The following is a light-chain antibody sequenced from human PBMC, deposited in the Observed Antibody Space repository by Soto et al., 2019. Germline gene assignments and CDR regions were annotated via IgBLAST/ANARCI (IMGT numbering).Light chain of an antibody. CDR1: QSVSSSS. J-gene: IGKJ4*01. CDR2: AAS. Sequence: EIVLTQSPGTLSLSPGEGATLSCRASQSVSSSSVAWYQQKAGQAPILLIYAASRAATGIPNRFSGRGSGTDFTPTISRLEPEDFAVYYCQQYGSSPTFGGGTKVEIK. CDR3: QQYGSSPT. V-gene: IGKV3-20*01.